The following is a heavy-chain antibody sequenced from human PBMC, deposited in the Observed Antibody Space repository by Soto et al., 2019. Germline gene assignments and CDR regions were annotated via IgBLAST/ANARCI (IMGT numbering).Heavy chain of an antibody. CDR2: IIPIFGRP. D-gene: IGHD3-10*01. CDR3: ARRSGTYYWYFDL. CDR1: GDTFSSYA. Sequence: QVQLVQSGAEVKKPGSSVKVSCKASGDTFSSYAISWVRQAPGQGLEWMGGIIPIFGRPKYAQKFQGRVTITADESTSTAYMELSSLRSEDTAMYYCARRSGTYYWYFDLWGRGTLVTVSS. V-gene: IGHV1-69*13. J-gene: IGHJ2*01.